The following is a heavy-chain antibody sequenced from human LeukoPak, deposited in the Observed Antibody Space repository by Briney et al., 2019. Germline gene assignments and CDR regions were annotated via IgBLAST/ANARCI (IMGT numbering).Heavy chain of an antibody. J-gene: IGHJ6*02. V-gene: IGHV6-1*01. CDR3: SLARSEYHYGMDV. CDR1: GDSVSSISVA. CDR2: TYYRSKWYY. Sequence: SQTLSLTCAISGDSVSSISVAWNWIRQSPSRGLEWLGRTYYRSKWYYEYAVSVKSRINISPDTSKNQFSLPLTSVTPEDTAVYYCSLARSEYHYGMDVWGQGTTVTVSS.